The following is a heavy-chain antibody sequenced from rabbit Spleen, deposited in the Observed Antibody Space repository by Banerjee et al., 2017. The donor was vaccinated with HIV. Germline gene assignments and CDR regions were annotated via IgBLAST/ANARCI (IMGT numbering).Heavy chain of an antibody. CDR1: GFSLSYNYV. CDR2: INSKSGAN. D-gene: IGHD8-1*01. Sequence: QQQLVESGGGLVKAGASLTRTCKASGFSLSYNYVMCWVCQAPGKGLEWIACINSKSGANVYAHWAKGRFRDSKASSTPVTLQTTRLTSTDTAPYFSAGDAGTSFSTFSIDLWDQGTLGTIS. J-gene: IGHJ6*01. CDR3: AGDAGTSFSTFSIDL. V-gene: IGHV1S45*01.